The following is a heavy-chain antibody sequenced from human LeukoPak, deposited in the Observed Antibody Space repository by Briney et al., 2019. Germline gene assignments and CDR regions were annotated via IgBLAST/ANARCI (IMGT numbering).Heavy chain of an antibody. CDR2: IYYSGST. V-gene: IGHV4-59*12. CDR1: GGSISSYY. CDR3: ARDTERYYDSSGYYGVGAFDI. Sequence: PSETLSLTCTVSGGSISSYYWSWIRQPPGKGLERIGYIYYSGSTNYNPSLKSRVTISVDTSKNQFSLKLSSVTAADTAVYYCARDTERYYDSSGYYGVGAFDIWGQGTMVTVSS. J-gene: IGHJ3*02. D-gene: IGHD3-22*01.